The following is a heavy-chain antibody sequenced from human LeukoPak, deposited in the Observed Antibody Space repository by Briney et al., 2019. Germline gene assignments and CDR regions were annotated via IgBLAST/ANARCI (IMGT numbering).Heavy chain of an antibody. CDR1: GGTFSSYA. J-gene: IGHJ4*02. CDR2: IIPILGIA. D-gene: IGHD6-6*01. Sequence: SVKVSCTASGGTFSSYAISWVRQAPGQGLEWMGRIIPILGIANYAQKFQGRVTITADKSTSTAYMELSSLRSEDTAVYYCARVGYSSSSGRTFDYWGQGTLVTVSS. CDR3: ARVGYSSSSGRTFDY. V-gene: IGHV1-69*04.